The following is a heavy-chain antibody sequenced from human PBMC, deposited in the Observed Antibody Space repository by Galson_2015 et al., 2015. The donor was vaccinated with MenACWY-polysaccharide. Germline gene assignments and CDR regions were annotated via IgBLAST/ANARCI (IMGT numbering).Heavy chain of an antibody. D-gene: IGHD4-17*01. Sequence: CSGFGDYGPSLTGRLTFSIDASKNEFSLKLNSVSAADTAVYYCARDRRTVTGAFDIWGQGTMFTVS. CDR2: CSGFG. J-gene: IGHJ3*02. V-gene: IGHV4-30-4*01. CDR3: ARDRRTVTGAFDI.